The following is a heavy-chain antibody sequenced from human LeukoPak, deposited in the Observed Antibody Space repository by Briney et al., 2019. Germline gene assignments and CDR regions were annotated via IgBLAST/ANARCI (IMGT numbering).Heavy chain of an antibody. CDR2: IYYSGST. J-gene: IGHJ6*03. Sequence: SETLSLTCTVSGGSISSSSYYWGWLRQPPGKGLEWIGSIYYSGSTYYNPSLKSRVTISVDTSKNQFSLKLSSVTAADTAVYYCARLGRQYYYYYMDVWGKGTTVTVSS. CDR3: ARLGRQYYYYYMDV. D-gene: IGHD3-16*01. CDR1: GGSISSSSYY. V-gene: IGHV4-39*07.